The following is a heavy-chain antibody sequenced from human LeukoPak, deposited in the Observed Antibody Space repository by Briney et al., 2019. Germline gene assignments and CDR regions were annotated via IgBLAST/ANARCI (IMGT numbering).Heavy chain of an antibody. CDR3: ARSGAFNYGMDV. D-gene: IGHD1-26*01. CDR1: GFTVSSNY. CDR2: IYSGGSA. V-gene: IGHV3-53*01. J-gene: IGHJ6*02. Sequence: GGSLRLSCAASGFTVSSNYMSWVRQAPGKGLEWVSVIYSGGSAYYADSVKGRFTISRDNSKNTLYLQMNSLRAEDTAVYYCARSGAFNYGMDVWGQGTTVTVSS.